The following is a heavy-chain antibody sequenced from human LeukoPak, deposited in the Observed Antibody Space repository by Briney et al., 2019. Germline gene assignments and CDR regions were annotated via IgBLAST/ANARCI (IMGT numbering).Heavy chain of an antibody. CDR3: AKDIRSSGWSKYSDY. J-gene: IGHJ4*02. D-gene: IGHD6-19*01. V-gene: IGHV3-23*01. CDR2: ISGSGGST. CDR1: GFTVSSYA. Sequence: GRCLRLSCAASGFTVSSYAMSWVRQAPGKWLEWVSTISGSGGSTYYQDSVKGRFTISRDNSKNTLYLQMNSLRAEDTAVYYCAKDIRSSGWSKYSDYWGQGTLVTVSS.